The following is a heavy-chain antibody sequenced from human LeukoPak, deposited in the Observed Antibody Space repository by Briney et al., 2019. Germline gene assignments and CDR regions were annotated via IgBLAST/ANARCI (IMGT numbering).Heavy chain of an antibody. D-gene: IGHD2-2*01. J-gene: IGHJ4*02. Sequence: SETLSFTCAASGGSISSGGYSWRWIRQLPRKGLEWIGYIYHSGSSYYNPSLQSRVTISVDRSKNQFSLKLSSVTAADTAVYYCARAIGVGSYCSSTSCLGVFDYWGQGTLVSVSS. CDR1: GGSISSGGYS. CDR2: IYHSGSS. V-gene: IGHV4-30-2*01. CDR3: ARAIGVGSYCSSTSCLGVFDY.